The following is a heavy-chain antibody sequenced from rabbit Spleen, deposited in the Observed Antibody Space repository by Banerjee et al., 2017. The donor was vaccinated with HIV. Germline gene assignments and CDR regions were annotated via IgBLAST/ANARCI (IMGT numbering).Heavy chain of an antibody. CDR1: GFSFNSGYD. J-gene: IGHJ4*01. D-gene: IGHD6-1*01. CDR3: ARDQGYSYNFATGDFDL. CDR2: VYAGSSGST. Sequence: QSLEESGGGLVKPGASLTLTCKASGFSFNSGYDMCWVRQAPGKGLEWIACVYAGSSGSTYSATWAKGRFTISKTSSTTVTLQMTSLTAADTAIYFCARDQGYSYNFATGDFDLWGPGTLVTVS. V-gene: IGHV1S40*01.